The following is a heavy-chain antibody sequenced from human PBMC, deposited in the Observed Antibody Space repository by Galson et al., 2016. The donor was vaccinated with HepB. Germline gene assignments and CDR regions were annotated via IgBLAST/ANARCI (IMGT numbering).Heavy chain of an antibody. CDR2: INPTSGVT. V-gene: IGHV1-2*06. J-gene: IGHJ5*02. Sequence: SAKVSCKASGYIFTGYYIHWVRQAPGQGLEWMGHINPTSGVTNYAQKFQGRVTMTTDTSISTASMELSSLRYDDTAVYYCARVDYDWWFDPWGQGTLVTVSS. CDR1: GYIFTGYY. D-gene: IGHD3-16*01. CDR3: ARVDYDWWFDP.